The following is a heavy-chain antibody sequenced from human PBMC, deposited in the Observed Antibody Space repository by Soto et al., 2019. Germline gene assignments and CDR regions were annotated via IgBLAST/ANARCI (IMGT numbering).Heavy chain of an antibody. V-gene: IGHV3-33*01. CDR1: GFTFSSYG. D-gene: IGHD5-18*01. J-gene: IGHJ4*02. CDR3: ARARIQLWTQGGYYFDY. Sequence: GSLRLSCAASGFTFSSYGMHWVRQAPGKGLEWVAVIWYDGSNKYYADSVKGRFTISRDNSKNTLYLQMNSLRAEDTAVYYCARARIQLWTQGGYYFDYWGQGTLVTVSS. CDR2: IWYDGSNK.